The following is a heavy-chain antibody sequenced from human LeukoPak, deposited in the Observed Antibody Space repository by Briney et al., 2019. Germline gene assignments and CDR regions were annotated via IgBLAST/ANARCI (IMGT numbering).Heavy chain of an antibody. CDR3: ARRRIVVPAAIHY. Sequence: PSETLSLTCTVSGGSMSRTTYYWGWVRQPPGKGLEWIGEINHSGSTNYNPSLKSRVTISVDTSKNQFSLKLSSVTAADTAVYYCARRRIVVPAAIHYWGQGTLVTVSS. CDR1: GGSMSRTTYY. D-gene: IGHD2-2*02. V-gene: IGHV4-39*07. CDR2: INHSGST. J-gene: IGHJ4*02.